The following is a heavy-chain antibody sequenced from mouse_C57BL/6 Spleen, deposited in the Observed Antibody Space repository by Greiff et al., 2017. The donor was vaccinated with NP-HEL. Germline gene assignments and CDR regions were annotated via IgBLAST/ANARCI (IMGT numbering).Heavy chain of an antibody. D-gene: IGHD4-1*01. CDR2: INPNNGGT. CDR3: ARWGETGTGLAY. Sequence: EVQLQQSGPELVKPGASVKISCKASGYTFTDYYMNWVKQSHGKSLEWIGDINPNNGGTSYNQKFKGKATLTVDKSSSTAYMELRSLTSEDSAVYYCARWGETGTGLAYWGQGTLVTVSA. V-gene: IGHV1-26*01. CDR1: GYTFTDYY. J-gene: IGHJ3*01.